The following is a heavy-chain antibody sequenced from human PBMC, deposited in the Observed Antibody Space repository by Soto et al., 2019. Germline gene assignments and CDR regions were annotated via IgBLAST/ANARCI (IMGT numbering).Heavy chain of an antibody. V-gene: IGHV1-69*12. D-gene: IGHD5-18*01. J-gene: IGHJ4*02. CDR2: IIPMFGTA. Sequence: QVQLVQSGAEVKKPESSVKVSCKAPGGTFSTYAISWVRQAPGQGLEWMGGIIPMFGTANYAQRFQDRVTITADESTTTAYMELSSLRSEDTAVYFCASGIQLGLRRINTGYSGWGQGTLVTVSS. CDR1: GGTFSTYA. CDR3: ASGIQLGLRRINTGYSG.